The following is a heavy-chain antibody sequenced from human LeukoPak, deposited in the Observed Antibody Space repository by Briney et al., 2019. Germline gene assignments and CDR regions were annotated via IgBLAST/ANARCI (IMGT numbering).Heavy chain of an antibody. CDR3: ARDRYGDFYFDY. CDR2: IYYSGST. Sequence: SETLSLTCTVSGGSISSGDYYWSWIRQPPGKGLEWIGYIYYSGSTYYNPSLKSRVTISVDTSKNQFSLKLSSVTAADTAVYYCARDRYGDFYFDYWGQGTLVTVSS. J-gene: IGHJ4*02. D-gene: IGHD4-17*01. V-gene: IGHV4-30-4*01. CDR1: GGSISSGDYY.